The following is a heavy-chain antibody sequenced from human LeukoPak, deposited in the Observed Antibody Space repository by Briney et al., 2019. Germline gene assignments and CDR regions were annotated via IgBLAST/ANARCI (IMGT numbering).Heavy chain of an antibody. CDR1: GYSFTTYW. Sequence: GESLKISCEGSGYSFTTYWIGWVRQMPGKGLEWMGIIYPGDSETRYSPSFQGQVTISADKSISTAYLQWGSLKASDTAMYYCARGPLSTNFDYWGQGTLSPSPQ. CDR3: ARGPLSTNFDY. V-gene: IGHV5-51*01. D-gene: IGHD6-13*01. CDR2: IYPGDSET. J-gene: IGHJ4*02.